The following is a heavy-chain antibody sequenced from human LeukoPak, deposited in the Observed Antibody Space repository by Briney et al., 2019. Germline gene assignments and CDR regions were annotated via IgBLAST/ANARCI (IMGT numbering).Heavy chain of an antibody. CDR3: GKGSGPNYYGMDV. D-gene: IGHD2-15*01. V-gene: IGHV3-23*01. Sequence: GGSLRLSCAASGFTFGSYVTNWVRQAPGKGLEWVSLITGSGGSTYYADSVKGRFTISGDNSKNTLYLQMNSLRAEDTAVYYCGKGSGPNYYGMDVWGKGTTVTVSS. J-gene: IGHJ6*04. CDR2: ITGSGGST. CDR1: GFTFGSYV.